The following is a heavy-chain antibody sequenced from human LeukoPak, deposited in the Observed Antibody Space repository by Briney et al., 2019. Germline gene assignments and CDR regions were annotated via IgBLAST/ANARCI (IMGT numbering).Heavy chain of an antibody. D-gene: IGHD6-6*01. J-gene: IGHJ4*02. CDR1: GGSISSGVYY. V-gene: IGHV4-31*03. Sequence: PSQTLSLTCTVSGGSISSGVYYWSWIRQHPGKGLEWIGYIYYSGSTYYNPSLKSRVTISVDTSKNQFSPKLSSVTAADTAVYYCARAVEYSSSSFDYWGQGTLVTVSS. CDR2: IYYSGST. CDR3: ARAVEYSSSSFDY.